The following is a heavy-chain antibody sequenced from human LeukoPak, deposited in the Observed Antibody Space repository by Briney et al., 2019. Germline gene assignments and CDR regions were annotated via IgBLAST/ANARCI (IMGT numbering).Heavy chain of an antibody. CDR1: GFTFSSYA. Sequence: GGSLRLSCAASGFTFSSYAMSWVRQAPGKGLEWVSAISGSGGSTYYADSVKGRFTISRDNSKNTLYLQMNSLRAEDTAVYYCAKDRRIFVVAAAWYYWGQGTLVTVSS. CDR2: ISGSGGST. D-gene: IGHD2-15*01. V-gene: IGHV3-23*01. CDR3: AKDRRIFVVAAAWYY. J-gene: IGHJ4*02.